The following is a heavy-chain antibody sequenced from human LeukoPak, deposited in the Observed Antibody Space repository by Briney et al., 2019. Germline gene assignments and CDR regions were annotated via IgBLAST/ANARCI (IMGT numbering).Heavy chain of an antibody. J-gene: IGHJ4*02. D-gene: IGHD6-19*01. CDR3: ARGAASSGGYFDY. CDR2: IYHSGST. CDR1: GGSISSSNW. V-gene: IGHV4-4*02. Sequence: PSETLSLTCAVSGGSISSSNWWTWVRQPPGKGLEWIGEIYHSGSTNYNPSLKSRVTISVDTSKNQFSLKLSSVTAADTAVYYCARGAASSGGYFDYWGQGTLVTVSS.